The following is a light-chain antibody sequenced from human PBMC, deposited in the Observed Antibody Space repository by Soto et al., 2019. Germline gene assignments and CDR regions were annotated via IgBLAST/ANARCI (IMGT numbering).Light chain of an antibody. V-gene: IGLV2-14*01. J-gene: IGLJ2*01. CDR2: DVS. CDR3: SSYTSSSTLYVV. CDR1: SSDVGGYNY. Sequence: QSVLTQPASVSGSPGQSITISCTGTSSDVGGYNYVSWYQQHPGKAPKLMIYDVSNRPSGVSNRFSGSKSGNTASLTISGLQAEDEADDYCSSYTSSSTLYVVFGGGTQLTVL.